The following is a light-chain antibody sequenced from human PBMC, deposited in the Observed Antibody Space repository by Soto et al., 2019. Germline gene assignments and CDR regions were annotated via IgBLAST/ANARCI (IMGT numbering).Light chain of an antibody. CDR3: VISYSGPRCPRVV. J-gene: IGLJ2*01. CDR2: DTN. CDR1: TGAVTSGHY. Sequence: QAVVTQEPSLTVSTGGTVTLTCGSSTGAVTSGHYPYWFQQKPGQAHRTLIYDTNSKHSWTPARFSGSLLGGKGALTLSGAQPEDEVEYYCVISYSGPRCPRVVFGGGTKVTVL. V-gene: IGLV7-46*01.